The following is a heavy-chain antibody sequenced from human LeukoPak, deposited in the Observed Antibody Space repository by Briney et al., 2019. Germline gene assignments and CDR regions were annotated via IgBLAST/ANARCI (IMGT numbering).Heavy chain of an antibody. V-gene: IGHV3-9*01. CDR2: IIWNSGSI. J-gene: IGHJ3*02. CDR3: AKVSVIAAARGAFDI. CDR1: GFTFDDYA. D-gene: IGHD6-13*01. Sequence: GGSLRLSCAASGFTFDDYAMHWVRQDPGKGLEWVSGIIWNSGSIGYADSVKGRFTISRDNAKNSLYLQMNSLRAEDTALYYCAKVSVIAAARGAFDIWGQGTVVTVSS.